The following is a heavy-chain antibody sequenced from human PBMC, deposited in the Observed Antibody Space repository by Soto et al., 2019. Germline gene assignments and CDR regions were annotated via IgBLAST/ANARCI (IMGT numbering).Heavy chain of an antibody. V-gene: IGHV3-23*01. CDR3: AKVYCSGGSCYSAWYFDL. Sequence: PGGSLRLSCAAPGFTFSSYAMSWVRQAPGKGLEWVSAISGSGGSTYYADSVKGRFTISRDNSKNTLYLQMNSLRAEDTAVYYCAKVYCSGGSCYSAWYFDLWGRGTLVTVSS. J-gene: IGHJ2*01. CDR1: GFTFSSYA. D-gene: IGHD2-15*01. CDR2: ISGSGGST.